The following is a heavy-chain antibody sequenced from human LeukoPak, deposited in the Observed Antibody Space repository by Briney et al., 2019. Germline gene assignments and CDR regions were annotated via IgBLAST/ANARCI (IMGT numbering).Heavy chain of an antibody. CDR2: ISSSGTT. CDR3: ARARGYSYGYPDY. D-gene: IGHD5-18*01. CDR1: GGSIISGGDH. V-gene: IGHV4-39*07. Sequence: SETLSLTCSVSGGSIISGGDHWGWVRQPPGKELEWIGSISSSGTTYYKSSLNSRVTISRDTSKNQFSLKLSSVTAADTAVYYCARARGYSYGYPDYWGQGTLVTVSS. J-gene: IGHJ4*02.